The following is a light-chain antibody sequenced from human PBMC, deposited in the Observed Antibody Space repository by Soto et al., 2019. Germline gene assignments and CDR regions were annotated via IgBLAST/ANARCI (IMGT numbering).Light chain of an antibody. J-gene: IGLJ1*01. CDR2: EVS. CDR3: SSFTSSSTQV. Sequence: QSVLTQPASVSGSPGQSITISCTGTSSDVGGYNYVSWYQQHPGKVPKLTIYEVSNRPSGVVNRFSGSKSGNTASLTISGLQAEDEADYYCSSFTSSSTQVFGTGTKVTVL. CDR1: SSDVGGYNY. V-gene: IGLV2-14*01.